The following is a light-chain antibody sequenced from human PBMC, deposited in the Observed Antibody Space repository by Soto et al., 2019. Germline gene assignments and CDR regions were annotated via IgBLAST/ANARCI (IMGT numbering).Light chain of an antibody. CDR3: QQYGSSPPLT. CDR2: GAS. J-gene: IGKJ4*01. CDR1: QSVSSSY. V-gene: IGKV3-20*01. Sequence: EIVLTQSPGTLSLSPGERVTLSCRASQSVSSSYLAWYQQKPGQAPRLLIYGASSRATGIPDRFSGSGSGTDFTLTISRLEPEDFAVYYCQQYGSSPPLTFDGGTKVEIK.